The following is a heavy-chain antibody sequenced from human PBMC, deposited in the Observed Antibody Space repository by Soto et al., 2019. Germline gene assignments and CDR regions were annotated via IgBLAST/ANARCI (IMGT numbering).Heavy chain of an antibody. Sequence: EVQLVESGGDLVQPGGSLRLACAASGFTLSDHYMDWVRQAPGKGLEWVGRTRNKARGDTTEYPASVKGRFTVSRDDSKNSLYLQMNSLKTDDTAVYYCVRNKYNDYYMDAWGKGTTVTVSS. CDR2: TRNKARGDTT. J-gene: IGHJ6*03. CDR1: GFTLSDHY. V-gene: IGHV3-72*01. D-gene: IGHD3-3*01. CDR3: VRNKYNDYYMDA.